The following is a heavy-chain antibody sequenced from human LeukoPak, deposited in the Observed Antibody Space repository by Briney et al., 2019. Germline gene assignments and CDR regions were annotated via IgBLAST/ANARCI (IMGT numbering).Heavy chain of an antibody. D-gene: IGHD2-21*02. V-gene: IGHV4-38-2*02. Sequence: SETLSLTCTVSGYSISSGYYWGWIRQPPGKGLEWIGSIYHSGSTYYNPSLKSRVTISVDTSKNQFSLKLSSVTAADTAVYYCARIRLSFFPVLSTSYFDYWGQGTLVTVSS. J-gene: IGHJ4*02. CDR2: IYHSGST. CDR3: ARIRLSFFPVLSTSYFDY. CDR1: GYSISSGYY.